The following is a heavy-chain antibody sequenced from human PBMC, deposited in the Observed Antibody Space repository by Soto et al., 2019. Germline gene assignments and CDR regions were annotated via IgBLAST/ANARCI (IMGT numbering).Heavy chain of an antibody. D-gene: IGHD3-3*01. CDR2: IYSSGST. CDR1: GGTISGYY. CDR3: ASGQRFSDWCDP. J-gene: IGHJ5*02. V-gene: IGHV4-4*07. Sequence: SETMSLTCTVTGGTISGYYWTWIRQSAGGGLEWIGRIYSSGSTNYNPSLTSRVTISLDTSLNHFSLRLRSVTSADTAVYYCASGQRFSDWCDPCGQGTLGMVSA.